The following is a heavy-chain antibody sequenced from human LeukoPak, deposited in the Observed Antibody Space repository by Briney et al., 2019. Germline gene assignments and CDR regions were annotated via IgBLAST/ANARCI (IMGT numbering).Heavy chain of an antibody. D-gene: IGHD2-2*01. CDR3: ARGPRAYCSSTSCYPYYYYYYYMDV. CDR1: GGSISSGYY. CDR2: INHSGST. Sequence: SQTLSLTCTVSGGSISSGYYWSWIRQPPGKGLEWIGEINHSGSTNYTPSLKSRVTISVDTSKNQFSLKLSSVTAADTAVYYCARGPRAYCSSTSCYPYYYYYYYMDVWGKGTTVTVSS. V-gene: IGHV4-34*01. J-gene: IGHJ6*03.